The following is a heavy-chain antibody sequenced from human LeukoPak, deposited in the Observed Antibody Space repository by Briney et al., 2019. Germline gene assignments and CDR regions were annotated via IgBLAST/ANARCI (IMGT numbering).Heavy chain of an antibody. CDR1: GFTFSNAW. D-gene: IGHD3-3*02. CDR3: TRDDVRLAMDV. CDR2: IKSKTDGGTT. Sequence: GGSLRLSCAASGFTFSNAWMSWVRQAPGKGLEWVGRIKSKTDGGTTDYAAPVKGRFTISRDDSKNTLYLQMNSLKTEDTAVYYCTRDDVRLAMDVWGKGTTVTVSS. J-gene: IGHJ6*04. V-gene: IGHV3-15*01.